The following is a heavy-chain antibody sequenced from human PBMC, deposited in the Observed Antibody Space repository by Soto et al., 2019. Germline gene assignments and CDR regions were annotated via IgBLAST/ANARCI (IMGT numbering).Heavy chain of an antibody. D-gene: IGHD6-6*01. Sequence: QVQLVQSGAEVKKPGSSVKVSCKASGGTFSSYTISWVRQAPGQGLEWMGRIIPILGIANYAQKFQGRVTNTADKSTSTAYMELSSLGSEDKSVSYCAGEGFGIAARGVFDYWGQGTLVTVSS. V-gene: IGHV1-69*08. CDR2: IIPILGIA. CDR3: AGEGFGIAARGVFDY. J-gene: IGHJ4*02. CDR1: GGTFSSYT.